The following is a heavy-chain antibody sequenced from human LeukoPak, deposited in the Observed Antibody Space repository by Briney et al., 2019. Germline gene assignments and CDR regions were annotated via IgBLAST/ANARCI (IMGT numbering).Heavy chain of an antibody. CDR2: VNHRGGL. CDR1: GGSLSRYY. Sequence: PSETLSLTCAVYGGSLSRYYWAWMRQSPGKGLEWIGEVNHRGGLNYNPSLKSRVTIPVDTSKNQLSLKLKSVTAADTATYFCAGGVVVTAMEYWYFDLWGRGTLVTVSS. J-gene: IGHJ2*01. CDR3: AGGVVVTAMEYWYFDL. D-gene: IGHD2-21*02. V-gene: IGHV4-34*01.